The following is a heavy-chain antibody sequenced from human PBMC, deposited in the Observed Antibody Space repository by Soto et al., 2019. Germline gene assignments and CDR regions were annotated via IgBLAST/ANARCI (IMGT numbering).Heavy chain of an antibody. CDR3: ARDAAYSSSLPGYYYYYMDV. CDR2: IWYDGSNK. V-gene: IGHV3-33*01. Sequence: QVQLVESGGGVVQPGRSLRLSCAASGFTFSSYGMHWVRQAPGKGLEWVAVIWYDGSNKYYADSVKGRFTISRDNYKNTLYLQMNSLRDEDTAVYYCARDAAYSSSLPGYYYYYMDVWGKGTTVTV. J-gene: IGHJ6*03. D-gene: IGHD6-13*01. CDR1: GFTFSSYG.